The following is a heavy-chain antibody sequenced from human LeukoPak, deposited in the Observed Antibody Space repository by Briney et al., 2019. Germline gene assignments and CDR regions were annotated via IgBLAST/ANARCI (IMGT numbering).Heavy chain of an antibody. Sequence: GGSLRLSCAASGFTFSSYAMNWVRQAPGKGLEWVSAISGSGGSTYYADSVKGRFTISRDNSKNTLYLQMNSLRAEDTAVYYCARGRGDYGDAFDIWGQGTMVTVSS. CDR2: ISGSGGST. V-gene: IGHV3-23*01. CDR3: ARGRGDYGDAFDI. D-gene: IGHD4-17*01. J-gene: IGHJ3*02. CDR1: GFTFSSYA.